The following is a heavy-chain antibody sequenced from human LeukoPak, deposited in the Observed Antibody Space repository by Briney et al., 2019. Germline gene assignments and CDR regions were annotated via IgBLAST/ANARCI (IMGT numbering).Heavy chain of an antibody. V-gene: IGHV4-30-4*01. J-gene: IGHJ5*02. CDR2: ISHSGGT. CDR1: SGSISSGDYY. Sequence: PSETLSLTCTVSSGSISSGDYYWSWIRQPPGKGLEWLAYISHSGGTYYNPSLKSRATISLDTSRNQFSLKLSSVTAADTAVYYCARDFQGGPNDPWGQRTLVTVSP. D-gene: IGHD2-15*01. CDR3: ARDFQGGPNDP.